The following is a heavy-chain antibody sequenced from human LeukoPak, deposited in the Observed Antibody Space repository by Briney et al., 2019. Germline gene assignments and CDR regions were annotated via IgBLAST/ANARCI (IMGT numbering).Heavy chain of an antibody. J-gene: IGHJ1*01. CDR2: IRYDGSNK. D-gene: IGHD3-3*01. CDR3: SKAITIFGVVNAEYFQH. Sequence: GGSLRLSCAASGFTFSSYGMHWVRQAPGKGLEWVAFIRYDGSNKYYADSAKGRSTISRDNSKNTLYLQMNSLRAEDTAVYYCSKAITIFGVVNAEYFQHWGQGTLVTVSS. CDR1: GFTFSSYG. V-gene: IGHV3-30*02.